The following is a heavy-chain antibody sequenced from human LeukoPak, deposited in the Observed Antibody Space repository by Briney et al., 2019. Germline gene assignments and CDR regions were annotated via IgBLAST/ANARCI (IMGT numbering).Heavy chain of an antibody. D-gene: IGHD3-22*01. V-gene: IGHV4-34*01. CDR3: ASRRRDSSGYYYVMGAFDI. J-gene: IGHJ3*02. Sequence: SETLSLTCAVYGGSFSGYYWSWIRQPPGKGLEWIGEINHSGSTNYNPSLKSRVTISVDTSKNQFSLKLSSVTAADTAVYYCASRRRDSSGYYYVMGAFDIWGQGTMVTVSS. CDR2: INHSGST. CDR1: GGSFSGYY.